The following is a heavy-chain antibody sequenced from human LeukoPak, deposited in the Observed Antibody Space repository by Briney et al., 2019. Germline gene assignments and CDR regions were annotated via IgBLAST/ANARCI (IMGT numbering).Heavy chain of an antibody. CDR3: ARERSSGWYPYYYYGMDV. V-gene: IGHV3-33*01. CDR2: IWYDGSNK. J-gene: IGHJ6*02. D-gene: IGHD6-19*01. CDR1: GFTFSSYG. Sequence: GGSLRLSCAASGFTFSSYGMHWVRQAPGKGLEWVAVIWYDGSNKYYADSVKGRFTISRDNSKNTLYLQMNSLRAEDTAVYYCARERSSGWYPYYYYGMDVWGQGTTVTVSS.